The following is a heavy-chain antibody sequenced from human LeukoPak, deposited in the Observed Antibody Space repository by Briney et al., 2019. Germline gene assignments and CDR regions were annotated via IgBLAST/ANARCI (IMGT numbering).Heavy chain of an antibody. CDR2: IIPIFGTA. V-gene: IGHV1-69*13. D-gene: IGHD1-7*01. CDR1: GYTFTSYG. Sequence: SVKVSCKASGYTFTSYGISWVRQAPGQGLEWMGGIIPIFGTANYAQKFQGRVTITADESTSTAYMELSSLRSEDTAVYYCAREELELHALWFDPWGQGTLVTVSS. J-gene: IGHJ5*02. CDR3: AREELELHALWFDP.